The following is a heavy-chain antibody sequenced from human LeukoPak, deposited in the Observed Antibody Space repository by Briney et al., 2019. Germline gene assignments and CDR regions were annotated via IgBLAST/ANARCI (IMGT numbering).Heavy chain of an antibody. CDR3: ALDEAFGY. CDR2: ISAYNGNT. V-gene: IGHV1-18*01. CDR1: GYTFTNHG. J-gene: IGHJ4*02. Sequence: ASVTVSCKASGYTFTNHGISWLRQAPGQGLEWMGWISAYNGNTNYAQKLQGRVTMTTDTSTSTAYMELRSLRSDDTAVYYCALDEAFGYWGQGTLVTVSS.